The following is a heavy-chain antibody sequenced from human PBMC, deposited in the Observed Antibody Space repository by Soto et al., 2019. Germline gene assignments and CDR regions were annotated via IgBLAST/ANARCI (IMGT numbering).Heavy chain of an antibody. J-gene: IGHJ6*02. CDR1: GGSISSSDYY. CDR3: ARDAYYYGSGSGRGGYYGMDV. D-gene: IGHD3-10*01. CDR2: IYYSGST. V-gene: IGHV4-30-4*01. Sequence: PSETLSLTCTVSGGSISSSDYYWSWIRQPPGKGLEWIGYIYYSGSTYYNPSLKSRVTISVDTSKNQFSLKLSSVTAADTAVYYCARDAYYYGSGSGRGGYYGMDVWGQGTTVTVSS.